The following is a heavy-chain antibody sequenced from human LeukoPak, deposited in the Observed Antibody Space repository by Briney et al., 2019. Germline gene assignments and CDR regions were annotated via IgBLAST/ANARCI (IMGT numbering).Heavy chain of an antibody. CDR3: ARVSRAQGGMDV. CDR1: GFTFSNYA. J-gene: IGHJ6*02. CDR2: TSSNGGST. Sequence: GGSLRLSCTASGFTFSNYALHWVRQAPGKGLEYVSATSSNGGSTYYTSSVKGRFTISRDNSKNTLHLQMGSLRPEDMAVYYCARVSRAQGGMDVWGQGTTVTVSS. V-gene: IGHV3-64*01.